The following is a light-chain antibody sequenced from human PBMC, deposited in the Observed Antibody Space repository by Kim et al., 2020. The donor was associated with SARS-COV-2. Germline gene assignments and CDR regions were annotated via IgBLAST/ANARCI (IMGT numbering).Light chain of an antibody. V-gene: IGKV3-15*01. J-gene: IGKJ5*01. Sequence: SPGERATLSCWASQSVSINLAWYQQKPGQAPRLLIYDASTRATGVPARFSGRGSGTEFTLTISSLQSEDFAVYYCQQYDVWPPITFGQGTRLEIK. CDR2: DAS. CDR3: QQYDVWPPIT. CDR1: QSVSIN.